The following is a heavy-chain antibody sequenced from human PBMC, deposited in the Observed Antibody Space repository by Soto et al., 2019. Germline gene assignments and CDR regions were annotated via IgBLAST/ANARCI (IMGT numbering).Heavy chain of an antibody. J-gene: IGHJ4*02. V-gene: IGHV3-21*04. CDR3: ARDLLSGANYYAH. D-gene: IGHD6-19*01. CDR1: GFTFSDYA. CDR2: ISYTGDFI. Sequence: DVQLVESGGGLVKPGGSLRLSCAASGFTFSDYAMNWVRQAPGKGLEWVSSISYTGDFIYYADSVKGRFTISRDKAKNALYLQMTGLRGDDTAVYYCARDLLSGANYYAHWGQGTLVTVSS.